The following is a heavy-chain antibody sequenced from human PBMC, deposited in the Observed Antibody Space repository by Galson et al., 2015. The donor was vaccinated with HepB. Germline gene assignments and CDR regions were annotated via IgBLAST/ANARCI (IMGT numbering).Heavy chain of an antibody. CDR1: GFTFSSYG. CDR2: ISFDGNKK. CDR3: AKGNFGGINSPPHDC. V-gene: IGHV3-30*18. J-gene: IGHJ4*02. D-gene: IGHD4-23*01. Sequence: SLRLSCAASGFTFSSYGMHWVRQAPGKGLEWVALISFDGNKKYSADSVKGRFTISRDNPKKTLYLQMNSLRAEDTAVYYCAKGNFGGINSPPHDCWGLGTLVTVSS.